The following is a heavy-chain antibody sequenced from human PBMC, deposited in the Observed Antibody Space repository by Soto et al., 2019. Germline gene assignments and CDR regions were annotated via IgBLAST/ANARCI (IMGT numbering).Heavy chain of an antibody. D-gene: IGHD3-3*01. V-gene: IGHV2-5*02. Sequence: QITLKESGPTLVKPTQTLTLTCTFSGFSLSTSGVGVGWIRQPPGKALEWLALIYWDDDKRYSPSLKSRLTITQDTSKNQVVLTMTNMDPVDTATYYCAHLRQPYYDFWSGAVPLRSFDYWGQGTLVTVSS. CDR3: AHLRQPYYDFWSGAVPLRSFDY. J-gene: IGHJ4*02. CDR2: IYWDDDK. CDR1: GFSLSTSGVG.